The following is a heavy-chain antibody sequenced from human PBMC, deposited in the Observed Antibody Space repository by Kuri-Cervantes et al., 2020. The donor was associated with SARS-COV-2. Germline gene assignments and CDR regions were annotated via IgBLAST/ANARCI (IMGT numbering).Heavy chain of an antibody. CDR1: GGSFSGYY. D-gene: IGHD3-3*01. CDR2: INHSGST. J-gene: IGHJ4*02. CDR3: ARLRGTITIFGVVTRHFDY. V-gene: IGHV4-34*01. Sequence: GSLRLSCAVYGGSFSGYYWSWIRQPPGKGLEWIGKINHSGSTNYNPSLKSRVTISVDTSKNQFSLKLSSVTAADTAVYYCARLRGTITIFGVVTRHFDYWGQGTLVTVSS.